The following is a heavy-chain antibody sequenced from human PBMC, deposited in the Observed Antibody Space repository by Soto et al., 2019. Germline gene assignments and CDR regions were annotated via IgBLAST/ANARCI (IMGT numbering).Heavy chain of an antibody. V-gene: IGHV3-23*01. Sequence: EVQLLESGGGLVQPGGSLRLSCAASGFTFYNYALSWVRQAPGKGLEWVSVISGGGSTTFYADSVRGRFTISRDNSKNTVYLQMSSLRAEDTAVYYCAREKVAVVTAGIGWPESNTANAYSYALDVWGQGTTVTVSS. J-gene: IGHJ6*02. CDR2: ISGGGSTT. CDR1: GFTFYNYA. D-gene: IGHD2-2*01. CDR3: AREKVAVVTAGIGWPESNTANAYSYALDV.